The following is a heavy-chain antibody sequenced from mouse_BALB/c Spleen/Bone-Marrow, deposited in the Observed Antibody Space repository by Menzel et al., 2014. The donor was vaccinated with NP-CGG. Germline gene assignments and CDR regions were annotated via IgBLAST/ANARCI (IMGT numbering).Heavy chain of an antibody. D-gene: IGHD1-1*01. J-gene: IGHJ4*01. CDR1: GYSFTTFW. Sequence: SGTVLARLGAPVKMSCKASGYSFTTFWMHWVKQRPGQGLEWIGAIYPGNNDTSYNQKFKGKAKLTAVTSASTAYMELSSLTNEDSAVYYCTRKLPAMGYWGQGTSLTVSS. CDR2: IYPGNNDT. V-gene: IGHV1-5*01. CDR3: TRKLPAMGY.